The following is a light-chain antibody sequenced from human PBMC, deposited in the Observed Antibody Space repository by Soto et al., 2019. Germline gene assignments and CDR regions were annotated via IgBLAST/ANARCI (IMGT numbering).Light chain of an antibody. Sequence: EIVMTQSPATLSVSPGERATLSCRSSQSVSNNLAWYQHKPAQGPRLLIHGASTRATGIPARFSGSGTGTEFTLTISSLQSEDFAVYYCQQYNNWPHTFGQGTKLEIK. J-gene: IGKJ2*01. V-gene: IGKV3-15*01. CDR2: GAS. CDR1: QSVSNN. CDR3: QQYNNWPHT.